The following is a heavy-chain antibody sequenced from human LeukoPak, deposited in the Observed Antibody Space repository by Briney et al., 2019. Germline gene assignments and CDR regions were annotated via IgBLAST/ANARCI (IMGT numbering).Heavy chain of an antibody. Sequence: PGGSLRLPXTASGFTFGDYAMSWVRQAPGKGLEWVGFIRSKAYGGTTEYAASVKGRFTISRDDSKSIAYLQMNSLKTEDTAVYYCTRDPGYCSSTSCHNWFDPWGQGTLVTVSS. CDR1: GFTFGDYA. CDR2: IRSKAYGGTT. V-gene: IGHV3-49*04. D-gene: IGHD2-2*03. J-gene: IGHJ5*02. CDR3: TRDPGYCSSTSCHNWFDP.